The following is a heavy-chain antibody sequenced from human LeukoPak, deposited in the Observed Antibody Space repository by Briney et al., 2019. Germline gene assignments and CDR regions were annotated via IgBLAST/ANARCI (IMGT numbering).Heavy chain of an antibody. V-gene: IGHV4-34*01. CDR2: IDHTGKS. CDR3: ARASHQGVTYFNAFDI. J-gene: IGHJ3*02. CDR1: VGTFSGHY. D-gene: IGHD1-26*01. Sequence: PSETLSLTCAVYVGTFSGHYWSWIRQAPGKGQEWIGEIDHTGKSNYKSALKSRVTMAVDTSKNQFSLSLESVTAADTAIYYCARASHQGVTYFNAFDIWGRGTPVTVSS.